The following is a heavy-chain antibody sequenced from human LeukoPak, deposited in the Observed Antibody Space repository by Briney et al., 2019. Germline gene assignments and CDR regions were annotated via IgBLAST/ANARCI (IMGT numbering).Heavy chain of an antibody. V-gene: IGHV1-2*02. CDR2: INPNSGGT. CDR3: ARDGVGCDSTSCPTPH. CDR1: GYTFTGYY. J-gene: IGHJ4*02. D-gene: IGHD2-2*01. Sequence: GASVKVSCKASGYTFTGYYMHWVRQAPGQGLEWMGWINPNSGGTNYAQKFQGRVTMTRDTSINTAYMELSSLRSDDTAVYYCARDGVGCDSTSCPTPHWGQGTQVTVSS.